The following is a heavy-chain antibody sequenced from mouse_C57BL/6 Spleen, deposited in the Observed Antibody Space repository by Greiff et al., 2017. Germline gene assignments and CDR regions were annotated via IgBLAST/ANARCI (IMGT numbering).Heavy chain of an antibody. Sequence: VQLQQSGAELVRPGASVTLSCKASGYTFTDYEMHWVKQTPVHCLEWLGAIDPETGGNAYNQKFKGKAILTADKSTSTAYMELRSLTSEDSAVYYCTRPGPFDYWGQGTTLTVSS. CDR2: IDPETGGN. CDR3: TRPGPFDY. V-gene: IGHV1-15*01. D-gene: IGHD4-1*01. CDR1: GYTFTDYE. J-gene: IGHJ2*01.